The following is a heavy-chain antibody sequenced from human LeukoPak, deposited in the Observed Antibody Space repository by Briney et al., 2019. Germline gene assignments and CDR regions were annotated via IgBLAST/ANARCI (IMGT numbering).Heavy chain of an antibody. J-gene: IGHJ4*02. Sequence: KPSETQSLTCAVYGGSFSGYYWSWIRQPPGKGLEWIGEINHSGSTNYNPSLKSRVTISVDTSKNQFSLKLSSVTAADTAVYYCARLPSAYFDYWGQGTLVTVSS. V-gene: IGHV4-34*01. CDR3: ARLPSAYFDY. D-gene: IGHD2-2*01. CDR2: INHSGST. CDR1: GGSFSGYY.